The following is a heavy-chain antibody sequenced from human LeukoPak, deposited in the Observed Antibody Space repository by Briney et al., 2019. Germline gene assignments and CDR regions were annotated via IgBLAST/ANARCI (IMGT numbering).Heavy chain of an antibody. CDR1: GGTFSSYA. J-gene: IGHJ6*02. CDR2: IIPIFGIA. D-gene: IGHD2-2*01. Sequence: SVKVSCKASGGTFSSYAISWVRQAPGQGLEWMGRIIPIFGIANYAQKFQGRVTITADKSTSTAYMELSSLRSEDTAVYYCARVNRYCSSTSCGMDYGMDVWGQGTTVTVSS. CDR3: ARVNRYCSSTSCGMDYGMDV. V-gene: IGHV1-69*04.